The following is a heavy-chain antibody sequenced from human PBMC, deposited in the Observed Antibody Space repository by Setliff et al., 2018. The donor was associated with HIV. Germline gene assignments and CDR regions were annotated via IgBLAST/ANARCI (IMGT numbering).Heavy chain of an antibody. CDR1: GGAITGYY. CDR3: ARKGGLSRYYYYYMDV. CDR2: IYSGGSA. V-gene: IGHV4-4*09. D-gene: IGHD3-16*01. Sequence: PSETLSLTCNVSGGAITGYYWSWVRQAPGKALESIASIYSGGSAIYHPSLKSRVTISVGTSKNQFSLKLSSVTAADTAVYYCARKGGLSRYYYYYMDVWGKGTTVTVSS. J-gene: IGHJ6*03.